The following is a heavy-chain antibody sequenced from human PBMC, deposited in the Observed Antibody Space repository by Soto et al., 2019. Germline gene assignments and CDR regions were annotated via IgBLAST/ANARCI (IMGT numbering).Heavy chain of an antibody. CDR3: AHRVLRTVFGLVTTTAIFFDF. D-gene: IGHD3-3*01. Sequence: QITLNESGPTVVRPTETLTLTCRFSGFSLTTSGVGVGWIRQSPGKAPEWLALIYWDDDKRYSASLKSRLTITKDTSKNQVVLTVSDLDPTDTPTYYCAHRVLRTVFGLVTTTAIFFDFWGPGTPVAVSS. J-gene: IGHJ4*02. CDR2: IYWDDDK. V-gene: IGHV2-5*02. CDR1: GFSLTTSGVG.